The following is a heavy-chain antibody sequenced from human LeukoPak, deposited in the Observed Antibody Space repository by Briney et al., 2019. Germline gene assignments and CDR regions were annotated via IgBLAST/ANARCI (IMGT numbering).Heavy chain of an antibody. D-gene: IGHD3-9*01. CDR1: GFTFSSYW. CDR2: INSDGSST. Sequence: GGSLRLSCAASGFTFSSYWMHRVRQAPGKGLVWVSRINSDGSSTSYAGSVKGRFTISRDNAKNTLYLQMNSLRAEDTAVYYCARNDYDILTGYYTTYFDYWGQGTLVTVSS. CDR3: ARNDYDILTGYYTTYFDY. J-gene: IGHJ4*02. V-gene: IGHV3-74*01.